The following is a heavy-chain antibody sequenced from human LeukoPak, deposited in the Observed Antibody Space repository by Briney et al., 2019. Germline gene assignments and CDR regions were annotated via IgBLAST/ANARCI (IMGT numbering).Heavy chain of an antibody. CDR3: AKPYNFRSGHWYY. D-gene: IGHD3-3*01. CDR1: GFTFSSYA. CDR2: ISGSGGDT. J-gene: IGHJ4*02. V-gene: IGHV3-23*01. Sequence: GGSLRLSCAASGFTFSSYAMSWVRQAPGKGLEWVSAISGSGGDTYYADSVEGRFTISRDNSKNTLYLQMNSLRAEDTAIYYCAKPYNFRSGHWYYWGQGTLVTVSS.